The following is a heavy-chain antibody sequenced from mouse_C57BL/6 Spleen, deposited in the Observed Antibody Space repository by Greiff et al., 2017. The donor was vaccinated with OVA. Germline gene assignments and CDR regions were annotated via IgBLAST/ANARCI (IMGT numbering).Heavy chain of an antibody. D-gene: IGHD1-1*01. CDR2: IRCGSSSS. CDR1: GFTFSVYG. Sequence: DVKLVESGGGLVKPGGSLKLSCAASGFTFSVYGMHWLRQVPEKVLEWVAYIRCGSSSSYYADTVKGRFTISRDNAQNTLVLQMTSLRSEDTAMYYCARGYGSSWFAYWGQGTLVTGAA. J-gene: IGHJ3*01. CDR3: ARGYGSSWFAY. V-gene: IGHV5-17*01.